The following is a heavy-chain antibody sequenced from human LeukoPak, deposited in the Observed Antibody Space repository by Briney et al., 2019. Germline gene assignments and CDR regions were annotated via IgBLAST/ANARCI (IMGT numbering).Heavy chain of an antibody. CDR2: ISSSSSTI. D-gene: IGHD1-26*01. CDR1: GFTFSIYS. V-gene: IGHV3-48*01. J-gene: IGHJ1*01. CDR3: ARDRGWELLQL. Sequence: GGSLRLSCAASGFTFSIYSMNWVRQAPGKGLEWVSYISSSSSTIHYVDSVKGRFTISRDDAKNSLYLQMNNLRADDTAVYYCARDRGWELLQLWGQGTLVSVSS.